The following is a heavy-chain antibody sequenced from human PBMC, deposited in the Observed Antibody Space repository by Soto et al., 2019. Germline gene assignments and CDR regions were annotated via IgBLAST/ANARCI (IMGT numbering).Heavy chain of an antibody. CDR1: GGSISSSNW. J-gene: IGHJ5*02. CDR3: ARVYSSGWYDPADNWFDP. D-gene: IGHD6-19*01. Sequence: SETLSLTCAVSGGSISSSNWWSWVRQPPGKGLEWIGEIYHSGSTNYNPSLKSRVTISVDKSKNQFSLKLSSVTAADTAVYYCARVYSSGWYDPADNWFDPWGQGTLVTVSS. CDR2: IYHSGST. V-gene: IGHV4-4*02.